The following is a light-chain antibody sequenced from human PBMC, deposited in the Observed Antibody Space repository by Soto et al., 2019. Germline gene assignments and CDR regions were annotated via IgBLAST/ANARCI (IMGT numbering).Light chain of an antibody. J-gene: IGKJ1*01. Sequence: EIVLTQSPGTLSLSPGEGATLSCRASQSVGGTFLAWYQQKGGQAPRLLIHGASNRATGIPDRFSGSGSGTDFTLTISRLEPEDFAVYSCQQYGGSPRTFGQGTKVEVK. CDR3: QQYGGSPRT. V-gene: IGKV3-20*01. CDR2: GAS. CDR1: QSVGGTF.